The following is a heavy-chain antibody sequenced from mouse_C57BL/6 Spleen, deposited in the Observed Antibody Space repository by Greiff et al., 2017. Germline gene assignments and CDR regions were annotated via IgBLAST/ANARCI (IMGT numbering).Heavy chain of an antibody. D-gene: IGHD2-4*01. CDR3: ASRGNYDYEFAY. J-gene: IGHJ3*01. V-gene: IGHV1-18*01. CDR1: GYTFTDYN. CDR2: ITPNNCGT. Sequence: VQLQQSGPELVKPGASVKIPCKASGYTFTDYNMDWVKQSHGKSLEWIGDITPNNCGTIYNQKFKGKATLTVEKSSSTAYMELRSRTSEDTAVYYCASRGNYDYEFAYWGQGTLVTVSA.